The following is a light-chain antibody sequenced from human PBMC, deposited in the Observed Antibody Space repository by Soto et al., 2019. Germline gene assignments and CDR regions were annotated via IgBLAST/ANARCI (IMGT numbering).Light chain of an antibody. Sequence: EIVMTQSPATLFVSVGERAYLYCRASQSVSSNLAWYQQKTGQAPRLLIYGASTRDTGIPARFSGSRSGTECTLAISRLQSEDFSVYYGQQYNNWPGTFGQGTKVDI. V-gene: IGKV3-15*01. CDR2: GAS. J-gene: IGKJ1*01. CDR1: QSVSSN. CDR3: QQYNNWPGT.